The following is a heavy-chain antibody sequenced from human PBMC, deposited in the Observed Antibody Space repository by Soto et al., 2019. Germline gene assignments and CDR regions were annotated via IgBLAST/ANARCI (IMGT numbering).Heavy chain of an antibody. J-gene: IGHJ5*02. CDR2: IYWDDDK. CDR3: ALSTEFSEGGPRHEFDP. Sequence: QITLKESGPALVSPTQTLALTCTVSGISLTTSSVGVGWMRQPPGKALEWLALIYWDDDKRYSPSLKRRVTITKDTSNNHVVLTMSNMDPTDTGTYYCALSTEFSEGGPRHEFDPWSQGILVTVSS. D-gene: IGHD1-26*01. V-gene: IGHV2-5*02. CDR1: GISLTTSSVG.